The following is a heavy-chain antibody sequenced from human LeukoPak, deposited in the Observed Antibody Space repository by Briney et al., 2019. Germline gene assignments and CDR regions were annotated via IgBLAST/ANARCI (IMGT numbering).Heavy chain of an antibody. CDR2: IWYDGSNK. Sequence: QPGGSLRLSCAASGFTFSSYGMHWVRQAPGKGLEWVAIIWYDGSNKYYADSVKGRFTISRDNSKNTLYLQMNSLRAEDTAVYYCARDNYVWMYYFDYWGQGTLVTVSS. D-gene: IGHD3-16*01. V-gene: IGHV3-33*01. J-gene: IGHJ4*02. CDR1: GFTFSSYG. CDR3: ARDNYVWMYYFDY.